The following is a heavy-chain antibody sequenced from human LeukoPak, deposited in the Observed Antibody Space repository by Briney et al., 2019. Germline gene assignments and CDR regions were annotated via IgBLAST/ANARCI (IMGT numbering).Heavy chain of an antibody. D-gene: IGHD2-15*01. J-gene: IGHJ6*03. V-gene: IGHV4-59*11. Sequence: PSETLSLTCTVSGGPIISHYWTWIRKSPVKGLEWIGDISNSGSTSYNPSLKSRVTISIDTSKNQFSLKLSSVTAADTAVYYCGRDALVGYLSFYYMDVWGKGTTVTVSS. CDR3: GRDALVGYLSFYYMDV. CDR1: GGPIISHY. CDR2: ISNSGST.